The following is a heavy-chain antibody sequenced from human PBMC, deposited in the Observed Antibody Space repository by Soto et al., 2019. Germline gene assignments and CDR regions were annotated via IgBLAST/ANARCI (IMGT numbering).Heavy chain of an antibody. V-gene: IGHV3-74*01. CDR1: GFTIRSYW. J-gene: IGHJ4*02. D-gene: IGHD2-15*01. CDR3: ASGGRSLNFDS. Sequence: PGGSLRLSCAASGFTIRSYWMQWVRHAPGKGLVWVSWINSDGSSTSYADSVKGRFTISRDNAKNTLYLQMNSLRAEDTAVYYCASGGRSLNFDSWGQGTLVTVSS. CDR2: INSDGSST.